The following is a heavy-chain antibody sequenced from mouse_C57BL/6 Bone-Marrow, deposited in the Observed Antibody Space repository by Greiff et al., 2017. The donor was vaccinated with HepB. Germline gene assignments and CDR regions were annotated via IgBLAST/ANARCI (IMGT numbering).Heavy chain of an antibody. CDR1: GYTFTSYW. J-gene: IGHJ2*01. D-gene: IGHD2-1*01. CDR3: YGNYFDY. CDR2: IDPSDSYT. V-gene: IGHV1-59*01. Sequence: QVQLQQSGAELVRPGTSVKLSCKASGYTFTSYWLHWVKQRPGQGLEWIGVIDPSDSYTNYNQKFKGKATLTVDTSSSTAYMQLSSLTSEDSAVYYYYGNYFDYWGQGTTLTVSA.